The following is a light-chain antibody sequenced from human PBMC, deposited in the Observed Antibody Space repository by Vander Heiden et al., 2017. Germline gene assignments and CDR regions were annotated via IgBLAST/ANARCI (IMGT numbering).Light chain of an antibody. CDR2: TSN. CDR3: AAWDDSLNGVV. Sequence: QSVLTQPPSASGTPGQRVTISCSGSRSNIGRSTVNWDQQLPGTAPKLLIYTSNQRPSGVPDRFSGSKSGTSASLAISGLQSEDEADYYCAAWDDSLNGVVFGGGTKLTVL. CDR1: RSNIGRST. J-gene: IGLJ2*01. V-gene: IGLV1-44*01.